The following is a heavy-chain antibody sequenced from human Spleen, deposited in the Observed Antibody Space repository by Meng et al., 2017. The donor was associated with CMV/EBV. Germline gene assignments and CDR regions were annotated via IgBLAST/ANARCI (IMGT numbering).Heavy chain of an antibody. J-gene: IGHJ6*02. CDR2: TRFDQSNR. CDR1: GFTFSSYG. V-gene: IGHV3-30*02. Sequence: GGSLRLSCAASGFTFSSYGMHWVRQAPGKGLEWVGFTRFDQSNRQYADSVKGRFTISRDNSKNTLYLQMNSLRAEDTAVYYCARDRLLGRIVVVPAAIDYYYGMDVWGQGTTVTVSS. D-gene: IGHD2-2*01. CDR3: ARDRLLGRIVVVPAAIDYYYGMDV.